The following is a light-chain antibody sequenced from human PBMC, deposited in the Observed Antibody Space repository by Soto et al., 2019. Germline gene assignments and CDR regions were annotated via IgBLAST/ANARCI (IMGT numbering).Light chain of an antibody. Sequence: EIVLTPSPGTLSLSPGERATLSGRASQSVSSSYLAWYQQKPSQAPRLLNYGAFSRATGIPDRFSGSGSGTEFTPTVSSLQPDDFATYYCHQYHNFPRTFGQGTKVDIK. CDR3: HQYHNFPRT. J-gene: IGKJ1*01. CDR2: GAF. CDR1: QSVSSSY. V-gene: IGKV3-20*01.